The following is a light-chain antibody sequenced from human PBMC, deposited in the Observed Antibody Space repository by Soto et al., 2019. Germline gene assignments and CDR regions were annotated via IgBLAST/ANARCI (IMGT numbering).Light chain of an antibody. Sequence: QSALNQPASVSGSPGQSITFSCTGTSSDVGGYNYVCWYQHHPGKAPKLIIYDVTNRPSGVSNRFSGSKSGNTASLTISGLQAEDEADYYCSSYTRDRTIIFGGGTKLTVL. CDR3: SSYTRDRTII. V-gene: IGLV2-14*03. J-gene: IGLJ2*01. CDR2: DVT. CDR1: SSDVGGYNY.